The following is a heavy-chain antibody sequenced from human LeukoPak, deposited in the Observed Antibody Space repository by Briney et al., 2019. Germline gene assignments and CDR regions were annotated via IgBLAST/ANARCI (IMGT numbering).Heavy chain of an antibody. D-gene: IGHD3-10*01. Sequence: GGSLRLSCAASGFTFSSYAMHWVRQAPGKGLEWVAVISYDGSNKYYADSVKGRFTISRDNSKNTLYLQMNSLRAEDTAVYYCARWTVDYYGSGSKSRDAFDIWGQGTMVTVSS. CDR2: ISYDGSNK. CDR1: GFTFSSYA. CDR3: ARWTVDYYGSGSKSRDAFDI. V-gene: IGHV3-30*04. J-gene: IGHJ3*02.